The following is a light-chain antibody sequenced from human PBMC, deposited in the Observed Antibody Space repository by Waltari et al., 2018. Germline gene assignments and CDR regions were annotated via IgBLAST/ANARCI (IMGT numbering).Light chain of an antibody. J-gene: IGLJ2*01. CDR2: RNN. CDR3: AAWDDSLNGPV. Sequence: QSVLTQPPSASGTPGQRVTISCSGSSPNIGSNTVNWYQQRPGTAPKLLIYRNNQRPSGVPDRFSGSKSGTSASLAISGLQSEDEADYYCAAWDDSLNGPVFGGGTKLTVL. V-gene: IGLV1-44*01. CDR1: SPNIGSNT.